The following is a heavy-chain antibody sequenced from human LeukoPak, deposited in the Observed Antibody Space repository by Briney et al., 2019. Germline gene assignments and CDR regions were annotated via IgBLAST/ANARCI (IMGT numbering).Heavy chain of an antibody. D-gene: IGHD3-16*01. V-gene: IGHV3-43D*03. Sequence: GGSLRLSCAASGFTFDEYAMHWVRQAPGKGLEWVSLISWDGGVTLYADSVKGRFTISRDNNKNSLSLRMSSLRPEDTALYFCAKDLSGGADYWSQGSLVTVSS. CDR1: GFTFDEYA. CDR3: AKDLSGGADY. CDR2: ISWDGGVT. J-gene: IGHJ4*02.